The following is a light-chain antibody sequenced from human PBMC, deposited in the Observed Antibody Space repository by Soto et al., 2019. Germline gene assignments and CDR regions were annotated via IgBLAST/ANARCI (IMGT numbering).Light chain of an antibody. CDR1: SSDVGGYNY. CDR3: CSYAGSPRYV. CDR2: DVS. Sequence: QSALTQPRSVSGSPGQSVTISCTGTSSDVGGYNYVSWYQQHPGKAPKVMIYDVSERPSGVPDRFSGSKSGNTASLTISGLQAEYEAYYYCCSYAGSPRYVFGTGTKLTVL. V-gene: IGLV2-11*01. J-gene: IGLJ1*01.